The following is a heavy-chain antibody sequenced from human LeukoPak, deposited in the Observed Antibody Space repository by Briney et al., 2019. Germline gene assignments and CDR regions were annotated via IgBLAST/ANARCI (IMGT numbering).Heavy chain of an antibody. D-gene: IGHD6-19*01. CDR1: GFTFSDYY. CDR2: ISSSGSTI. Sequence: PGGSLRLSCAASGFTFSDYYMSWIRQAPGKGLEWVSYISSSGSTIYYADSVKGRFTISRDNAKNSLYLQMNSLRAGDTAVYYCARDVLRGVAGTAYWYWGQGTLVTVSS. CDR3: ARDVLRGVAGTAYWY. V-gene: IGHV3-11*01. J-gene: IGHJ4*02.